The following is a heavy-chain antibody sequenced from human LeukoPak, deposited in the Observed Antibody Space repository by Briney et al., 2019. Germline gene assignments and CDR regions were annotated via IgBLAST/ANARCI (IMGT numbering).Heavy chain of an antibody. CDR3: ARRAPSHDFDD. V-gene: IGHV3-21*01. CDR1: WVTFRSFN. J-gene: IGHJ4*02. CDR2: ISTTSGNI. Sequence: GGLRLFCGASWVTFRSFNMNWVPPAPRKGGEWVAAISTTSGNIYYADSVKGRFTISRDNAKNSLYLQMNSLRVEDTALYYCARRAPSHDFDDWGQGTLVTVSS.